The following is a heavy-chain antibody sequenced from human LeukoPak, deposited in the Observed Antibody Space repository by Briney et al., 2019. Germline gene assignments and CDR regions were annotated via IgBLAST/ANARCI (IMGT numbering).Heavy chain of an antibody. CDR1: GYSISSGYY. Sequence: SETLSLTCTVSGYSISSGYYWGWIRQPPGKGLEWIGEIYHSGSTNYNPSLKSRVTISVDKSKNQFSLKLSSVTAADTAVYYCARSYGDYAFAYDYWGQGTLVTVSS. CDR2: IYHSGST. D-gene: IGHD4-17*01. J-gene: IGHJ4*02. V-gene: IGHV4-38-2*02. CDR3: ARSYGDYAFAYDY.